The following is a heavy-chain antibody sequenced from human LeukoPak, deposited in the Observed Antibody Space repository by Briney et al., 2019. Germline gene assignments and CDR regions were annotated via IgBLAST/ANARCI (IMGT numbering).Heavy chain of an antibody. D-gene: IGHD4-17*01. CDR3: ARFELGYSLRSHDAFDI. V-gene: IGHV3-21*04. CDR1: GFTFSSYS. J-gene: IGHJ3*02. CDR2: ISSSSSYI. Sequence: GGSLRLSCAASGFTFSSYSMNWVRQAPGKGLEWVSSISSSSSYIYYADSVKGRFTISRDNSKNTLYLQMNSLRAEDTAVYYCARFELGYSLRSHDAFDIWGQGTMVTVSS.